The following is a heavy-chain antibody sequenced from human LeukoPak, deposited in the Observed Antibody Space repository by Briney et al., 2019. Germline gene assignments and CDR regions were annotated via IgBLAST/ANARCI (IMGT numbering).Heavy chain of an antibody. CDR2: IYYSGST. D-gene: IGHD2-15*01. J-gene: IGHJ4*02. V-gene: IGHV4-59*01. CDR3: ARYRWKLHEIDY. CDR1: GGSISSYY. Sequence: SETLSLTCTVSGGSISSYYWSWIRQPPGKGLEWIGYIYYSGSTNYNPSLKSRVTISVDTSKNQFSLKLSSVTAADTAVYYCARYRWKLHEIDYWGQGTLVTVSS.